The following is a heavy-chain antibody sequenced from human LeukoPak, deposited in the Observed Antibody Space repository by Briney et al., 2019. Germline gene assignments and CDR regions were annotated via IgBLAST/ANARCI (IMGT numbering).Heavy chain of an antibody. J-gene: IGHJ6*03. CDR2: IKQDGSGK. CDR3: ARDRAVAGRSPAYYYYYMDV. V-gene: IGHV3-7*01. Sequence: PGGSLRLSCAASGFTFSSYWMSWVRQAPGKGLEWVANIKQDGSGKYYVDSVKGRFTISRDNAKNSLYLQMNSLRAEDTAVYYCARDRAVAGRSPAYYYYYMDVWGKGTTVTVSS. CDR1: GFTFSSYW. D-gene: IGHD6-19*01.